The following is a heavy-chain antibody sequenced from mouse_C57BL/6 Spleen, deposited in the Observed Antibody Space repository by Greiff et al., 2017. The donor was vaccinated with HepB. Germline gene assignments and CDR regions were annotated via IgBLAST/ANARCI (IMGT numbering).Heavy chain of an antibody. CDR3: ARNPYYYGSIYYAMDY. CDR1: GFSLTSYG. Sequence: QVQLKESGPGLVQPSQSLSITCTVSGFSLTSYGVHWVRQSPGKGLEWLGVIWSGGSTDYNAAFISRLSISKDNSKSQVFFKMNSLQADDTAIYYCARNPYYYGSIYYAMDYWGQGTSVTVSS. V-gene: IGHV2-2*01. J-gene: IGHJ4*01. D-gene: IGHD1-1*01. CDR2: IWSGGST.